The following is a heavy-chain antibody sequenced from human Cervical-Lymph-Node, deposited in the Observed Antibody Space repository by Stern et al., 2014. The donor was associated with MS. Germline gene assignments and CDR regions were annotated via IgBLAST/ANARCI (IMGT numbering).Heavy chain of an antibody. V-gene: IGHV1-46*02. D-gene: IGHD5-24*01. J-gene: IGHJ4*02. CDR1: GYTFNTYY. CDR3: TRGYSRWLPTSGDY. CDR2: INCSGGSA. Sequence: QVQLVQSGAEVKKPGASVKVSCKASGYTFNTYYMHWVRQAPGQGLEWMGIINCSGGSASYAKKFQGRVTMTRDTSTSTVYMELSSLRSEDTAVYFCTRGYSRWLPTSGDYWGQGTLVTVSS.